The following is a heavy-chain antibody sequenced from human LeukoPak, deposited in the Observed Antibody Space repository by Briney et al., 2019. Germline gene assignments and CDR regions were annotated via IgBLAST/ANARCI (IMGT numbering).Heavy chain of an antibody. D-gene: IGHD6-13*01. V-gene: IGHV4-34*01. CDR2: INHSGST. CDR3: ARGSSWYGLDY. CDR1: GGSFSGYY. Sequence: PSETLSLTCAVYGGSFSGYYWSWIRQPPGKGLDWIGEINHSGSTNYNPSLKSRVTISVDTSKNQFSLKLSSVTAADTAVYYCARGSSWYGLDYWGQGTLVTVSS. J-gene: IGHJ4*02.